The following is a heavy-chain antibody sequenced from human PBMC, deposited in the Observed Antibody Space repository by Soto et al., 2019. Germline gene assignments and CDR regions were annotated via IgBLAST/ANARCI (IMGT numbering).Heavy chain of an antibody. D-gene: IGHD1-26*01. J-gene: IGHJ4*02. CDR1: GFTFSNYA. CDR3: AKDVRRSGSYYFEY. CDR2: ISSSGATT. V-gene: IGHV3-23*01. Sequence: EVQLLESGGGLVQPGGSLRLSCVASGFTFSNYAMTWVRQAPGKGLEWVSPISSSGATTYYADSVKGRFTTSRDNSKNTLYLQMNSRRAEDTAVYYCAKDVRRSGSYYFEYWGQGTLVTVSS.